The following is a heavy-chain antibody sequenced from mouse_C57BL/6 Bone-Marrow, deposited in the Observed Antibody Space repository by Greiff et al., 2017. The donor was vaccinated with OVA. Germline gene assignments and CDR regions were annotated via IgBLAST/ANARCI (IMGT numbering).Heavy chain of an antibody. J-gene: IGHJ2*01. Sequence: VQLQQSGPELVKPGASVKLSCKASGYTFTSYDINWVKQRPGQGLEWIGWIYPRAGSTKYNEKFKGKAILTVDTSSSTAYMELHSLTSEDSAVYFCARYYYSSSPKDYYVDYWGQGTTLTVSS. D-gene: IGHD1-1*01. V-gene: IGHV1-85*01. CDR2: IYPRAGST. CDR1: GYTFTSYD. CDR3: ARYYYSSSPKDYYVDY.